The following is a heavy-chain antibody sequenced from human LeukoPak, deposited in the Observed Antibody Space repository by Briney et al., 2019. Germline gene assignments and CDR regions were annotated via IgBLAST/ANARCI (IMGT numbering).Heavy chain of an antibody. CDR2: IYYSGST. CDR3: ARRGGSDWYYFDY. Sequence: SETLSLTCTDSGGSISYHYWSWIRQPPGKGLEWIGSIYYSGSTYYNPSLKSRVTISVDTSKNQFSLKLSSVTAADTAVYYCARRGGSDWYYFDYWGQGTLVTVSS. D-gene: IGHD6-19*01. V-gene: IGHV4-59*05. CDR1: GGSISYHY. J-gene: IGHJ4*02.